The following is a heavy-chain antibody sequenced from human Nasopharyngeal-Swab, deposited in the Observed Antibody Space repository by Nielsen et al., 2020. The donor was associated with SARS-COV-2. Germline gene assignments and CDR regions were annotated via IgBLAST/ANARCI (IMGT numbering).Heavy chain of an antibody. J-gene: IGHJ6*03. CDR1: GFTFSNAW. CDR2: IKRTTDGGTT. D-gene: IGHD3-10*01. Sequence: GESLKISCAASGFTFSNAWMNWVRQVPGKGLEWVGRIKRTTDGGTTDYAAPVKGRFTISRDDSRNTLFLLMNSLKTEDTAVYYCTSGGSWYYYLGVWGKGTTVTVSS. V-gene: IGHV3-15*07. CDR3: TSGGSWYYYLGV.